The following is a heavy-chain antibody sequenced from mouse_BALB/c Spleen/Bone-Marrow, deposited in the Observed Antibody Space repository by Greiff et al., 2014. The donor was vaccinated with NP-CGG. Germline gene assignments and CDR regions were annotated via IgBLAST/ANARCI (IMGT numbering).Heavy chain of an antibody. CDR1: GFTFSGYA. D-gene: IGHD2-5*01. Sequence: EVQVVESGGGLVKPGGSLKLSCAASGFTFSGYAMSWVRQTPEKRLEWVASISSGGSTFYPDSVKGRLTISRDNARNILYLQMSSLRSEDTAMYYCARRKTTILTTFYWYFDVWGAGTTVTVSS. CDR2: ISSGGST. V-gene: IGHV5-6-5*01. J-gene: IGHJ1*01. CDR3: ARRKTTILTTFYWYFDV.